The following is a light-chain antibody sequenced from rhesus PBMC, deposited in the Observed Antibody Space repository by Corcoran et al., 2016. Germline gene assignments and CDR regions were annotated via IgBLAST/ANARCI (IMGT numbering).Light chain of an antibody. CDR2: YAN. V-gene: IGKV1-32*02. Sequence: DIQMSQSPSSLSASVGDRVTITCRASQGISSYLNWYQQKPGKAPKLLIYYANILGSGVPSRFRGSGSGTEFTLTISSLQPEDFATYYCQQGNSNPLTFGGGTKVELK. J-gene: IGKJ4*01. CDR3: QQGNSNPLT. CDR1: QGISSY.